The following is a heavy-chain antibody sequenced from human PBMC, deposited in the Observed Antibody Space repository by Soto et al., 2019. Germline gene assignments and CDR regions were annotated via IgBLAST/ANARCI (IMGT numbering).Heavy chain of an antibody. V-gene: IGHV3-33*01. CDR1: GFSFSTYA. J-gene: IGHJ6*02. CDR2: VWYDGRNK. D-gene: IGHD6-6*01. CDR3: ARDRSQSTSSFSWDYGMDV. Sequence: AGGSLRLSCAASGFSFSTYAMHWVRQAPGKGLEWVAIVWYDGRNKYYVDSVKGRFAIPRDNSNNTVYLQMNSLRAEDTAVYYCARDRSQSTSSFSWDYGMDVWGQGTTVTVSS.